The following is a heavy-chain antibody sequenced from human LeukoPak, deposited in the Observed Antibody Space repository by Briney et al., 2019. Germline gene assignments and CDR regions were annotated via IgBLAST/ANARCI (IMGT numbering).Heavy chain of an antibody. J-gene: IGHJ4*02. V-gene: IGHV3-23*01. CDR1: GFTFSTYG. Sequence: LGGTLGLSCEASGFTFSTYGMSWVRQAPGKGLEWVSAISGSGGSTYYADSVKGRVTISRDNAKNSLYLQMNSLRAEDTAMYYCARDNSGSYGGFDYWGQGTLVTVSS. CDR2: ISGSGGST. D-gene: IGHD1-26*01. CDR3: ARDNSGSYGGFDY.